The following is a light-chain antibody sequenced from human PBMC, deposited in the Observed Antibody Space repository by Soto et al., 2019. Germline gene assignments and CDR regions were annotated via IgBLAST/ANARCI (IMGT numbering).Light chain of an antibody. CDR2: EVS. V-gene: IGLV2-14*01. Sequence: QSALTQPASVSGSPGQSITISCTGTSSDVGAYNYISWYQQHPGKAPKLMIYEVSNRPSGVSTRFSGSKSGNTASLTISGLQAEDEGDYYCSSHAGSINLIFGGGTKVTVL. J-gene: IGLJ2*01. CDR1: SSDVGAYNY. CDR3: SSHAGSINLI.